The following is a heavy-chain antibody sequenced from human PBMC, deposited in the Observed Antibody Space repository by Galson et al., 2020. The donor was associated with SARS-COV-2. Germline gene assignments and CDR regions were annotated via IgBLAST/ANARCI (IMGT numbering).Heavy chain of an antibody. J-gene: IGHJ3*01. V-gene: IGHV3-30*18. CDR3: AKAVSRWDLLYPFDL. CDR2: ISDDGTNK. D-gene: IGHD1-26*01. CDR1: GFTVYTHG. Sequence: GESLKISCAASGFTVYTHGMHWVRQAPGKGLEWVAVISDDGTNKYYADSVKGRFTISRDNSKNTLYLQMNSLRAEDTAVYYCAKAVSRWDLLYPFDLWCQGTLVTVSS.